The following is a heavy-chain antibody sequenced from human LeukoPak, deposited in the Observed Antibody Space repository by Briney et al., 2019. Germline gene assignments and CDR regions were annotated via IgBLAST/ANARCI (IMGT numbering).Heavy chain of an antibody. V-gene: IGHV3-30*04. D-gene: IGHD2-15*01. CDR1: GFTFSSYA. CDR2: ISYDGSNK. Sequence: GRSLRLSCAASGFTFSSYAMHWVRQAPGKGLEGVAVISYDGSNKYYADSVKGRFTISRDNSKNTLYMQMNSLRAEDTAVYYCAGEGCSGGSCYADAFDIWGQGTMVTVSS. CDR3: AGEGCSGGSCYADAFDI. J-gene: IGHJ3*02.